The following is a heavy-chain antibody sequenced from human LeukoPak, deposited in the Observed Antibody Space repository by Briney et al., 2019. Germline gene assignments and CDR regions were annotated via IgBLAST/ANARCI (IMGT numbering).Heavy chain of an antibody. CDR1: GITFSSYS. CDR3: GREQGGVGY. J-gene: IGHJ4*02. V-gene: IGHV3-48*01. CDR2: ISSISGTI. Sequence: GGSLRLSCVAYGITFSSYSMNWVRQAPGKGLEWVSYISSISGTINYADSVKGRFTISRDNAKNSLYLQMNSLRAEDTAVYYCGREQGGVGYWGQGTLVTVSS. D-gene: IGHD3-16*01.